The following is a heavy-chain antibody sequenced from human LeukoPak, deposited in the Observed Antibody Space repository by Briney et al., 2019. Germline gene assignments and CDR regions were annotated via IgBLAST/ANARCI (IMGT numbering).Heavy chain of an antibody. CDR3: ARAQDELDDILTGYNY. Sequence: SVKVSCKASGGTFSSYAISRVRQAPGQGLEWMGRIIPIFGIANYAQKFQGRVTITADKSTSTAYMELSSLRSEDAAVYYCARAQDELDDILTGYNYWGQGTLVTVSS. D-gene: IGHD3-9*01. CDR2: IIPIFGIA. J-gene: IGHJ4*02. CDR1: GGTFSSYA. V-gene: IGHV1-69*04.